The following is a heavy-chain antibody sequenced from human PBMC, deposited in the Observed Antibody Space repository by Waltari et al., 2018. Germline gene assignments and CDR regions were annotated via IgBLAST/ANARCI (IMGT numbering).Heavy chain of an antibody. J-gene: IGHJ4*01. CDR3: ARGLGAIY. V-gene: IGHV4-39*07. Sequence: QLQMQESGPGLVRPSETLSLTCAVSGGSITTITYFWGWIRQPPGKGLEWMAGFSYNGNTYSNPSLKSRVTTSGDTSKNQFSLVLTSVTAADTAVYYCARGLGAIYWGHGTLVTVSS. CDR1: GGSITTITYF. CDR2: FSYNGNT. D-gene: IGHD2-21*01.